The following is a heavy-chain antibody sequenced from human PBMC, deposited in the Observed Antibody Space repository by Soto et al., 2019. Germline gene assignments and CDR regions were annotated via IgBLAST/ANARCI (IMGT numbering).Heavy chain of an antibody. CDR1: RFTFSSYE. D-gene: IGHD3-22*01. Sequence: GSLRLSCVASRFTFSSYEMNWVRQAPGKGLEWVSSISSSGSTIYYADSVKGRFTISRDNAKGSLYLQMNSLRAEDTAVYYCARGLAYYDSSTYSGGFDYWGQGTLVTVSS. J-gene: IGHJ4*02. CDR2: ISSSGSTI. CDR3: ARGLAYYDSSTYSGGFDY. V-gene: IGHV3-48*03.